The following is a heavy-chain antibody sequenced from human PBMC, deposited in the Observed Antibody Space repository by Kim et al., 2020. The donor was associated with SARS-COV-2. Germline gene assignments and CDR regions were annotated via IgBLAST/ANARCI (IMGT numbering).Heavy chain of an antibody. J-gene: IGHJ6*02. V-gene: IGHV1-69*13. D-gene: IGHD4-17*01. CDR3: ARDWPYLATVTPVLNYYYGMDV. Sequence: SVKVSCKASGGTFSSYAISWVRQAPGQGLEWMGGIIPIFGTANYAQKFQGRVTITADESTSTAYMELSSLRSEDTAVYYCARDWPYLATVTPVLNYYYGMDVWGQGTTVTVSS. CDR1: GGTFSSYA. CDR2: IIPIFGTA.